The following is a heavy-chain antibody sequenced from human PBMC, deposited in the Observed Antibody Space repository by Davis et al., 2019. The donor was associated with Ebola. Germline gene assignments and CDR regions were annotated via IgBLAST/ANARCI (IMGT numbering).Heavy chain of an antibody. V-gene: IGHV3-30*18. CDR2: ISYDGSNK. CDR1: GFTFSSYG. CDR3: AKDRRHTDYGDILYYYYGMDV. D-gene: IGHD4-17*01. Sequence: GESLKISCAASGFTFSSYGMHWVRQAPGKGLEWVAVISYDGSNKYYADSVKGRFTISSDNSKNTLYLQMNSLRAEDTAVYYCAKDRRHTDYGDILYYYYGMDVWGQGTTVTVSS. J-gene: IGHJ6*02.